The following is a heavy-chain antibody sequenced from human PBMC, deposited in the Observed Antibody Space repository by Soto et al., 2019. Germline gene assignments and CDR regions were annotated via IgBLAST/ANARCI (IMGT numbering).Heavy chain of an antibody. D-gene: IGHD3-3*01. CDR3: ARGYYDFWSQSEDGMDV. V-gene: IGHV1-2*02. CDR1: GYTFTGYY. Sequence: ASVKVSCKASGYTFTGYYMHWVRQAPGQGLEWMGWINPNSGGTNYAQKFQGRVTITRDTSISTAYMELSRLRSDDTAVYYCARGYYDFWSQSEDGMDVWGQGTTVTV. CDR2: INPNSGGT. J-gene: IGHJ6*02.